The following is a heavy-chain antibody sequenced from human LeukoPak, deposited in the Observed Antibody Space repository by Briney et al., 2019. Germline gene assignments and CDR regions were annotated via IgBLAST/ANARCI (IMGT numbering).Heavy chain of an antibody. CDR1: GFTFSSYA. J-gene: IGHJ4*02. D-gene: IGHD2-2*01. CDR2: ISSNGGST. V-gene: IGHV3-64D*06. CDR3: VKGSPRYCSSTSCYGGALDY. Sequence: GGSLRLSCSASGFTFSSYAMHRVRQAPGKGLEYVSAISSNGGSTYYADSVKGRFTISRDNSKNTLYLQMSSLRAEDTAVYYCVKGSPRYCSSTSCYGGALDYWGQGTLVTVSS.